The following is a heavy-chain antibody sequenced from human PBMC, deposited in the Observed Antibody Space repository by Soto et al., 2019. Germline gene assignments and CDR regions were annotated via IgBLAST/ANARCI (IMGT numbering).Heavy chain of an antibody. CDR3: ARVAVDARPRWNNSFHP. CDR1: GYTFTDYD. D-gene: IGHD5-12*01. V-gene: IGHV1-8*01. Sequence: QAPLVQSGAEVKKPGPSLKVSCKTSGYTFTDYDINWVRQATGHGLEWIGWMNPNSGETGYAQKFQVRVTMTRSASVRKAYLEQTRVRSEDTAVYCCARVAVDARPRWNNSFHPWAEGTLVTVSS. CDR2: MNPNSGET. J-gene: IGHJ5*02.